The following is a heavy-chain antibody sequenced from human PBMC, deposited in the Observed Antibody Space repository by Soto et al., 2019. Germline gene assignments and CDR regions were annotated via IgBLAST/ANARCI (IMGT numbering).Heavy chain of an antibody. D-gene: IGHD2-8*01. J-gene: IGHJ6*02. CDR3: AKGSVLRVVEVPLAILGGVDV. V-gene: IGHV3-33*06. CDR1: GFTFSSYG. Sequence: GGSLRLSCVASGFTFSSYGMHWVRQAPGKGLEWVAVMSYDGSHEYYADSVKGRFTISRDNSKTILYLQMNSLRLEDTAVYYCAKGSVLRVVEVPLAILGGVDVWGQGAMVTVSS. CDR2: MSYDGSHE.